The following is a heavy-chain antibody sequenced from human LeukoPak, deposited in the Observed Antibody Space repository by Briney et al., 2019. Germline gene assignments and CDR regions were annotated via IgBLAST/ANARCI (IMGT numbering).Heavy chain of an antibody. CDR3: AKDGYNYDSSGHFDY. Sequence: GGSLRLSCAASGVSLFAMHWVRQAPGKGLEWVSAISGSGGATYHADADSVKGRFTISRDNSKNALYLEINNLRAEDTAVYYCAKDGYNYDSSGHFDYWGQGTLVTVSS. V-gene: IGHV3-23*01. CDR2: ISGSGGAT. CDR1: GVSLFA. D-gene: IGHD3-22*01. J-gene: IGHJ4*02.